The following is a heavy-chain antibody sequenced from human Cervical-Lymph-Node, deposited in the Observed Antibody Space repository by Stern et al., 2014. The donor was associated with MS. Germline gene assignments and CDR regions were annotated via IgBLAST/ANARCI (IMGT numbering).Heavy chain of an antibody. V-gene: IGHV4-31*03. CDR2: IHYSGTT. D-gene: IGHD3-22*01. J-gene: IGHJ4*02. Sequence: QVQLQESGPGLVKPSQTLSLTCTVSGDSISSASSFWNWIRQHPEKGLEWIGYIHYSGTTQYNPSLKSRLTLSVDTSKNQFSLNLISATAADTAVYYCEKDLLDSSGTYFEYWGQGILVTVSS. CDR1: GDSISSASSF. CDR3: EKDLLDSSGTYFEY.